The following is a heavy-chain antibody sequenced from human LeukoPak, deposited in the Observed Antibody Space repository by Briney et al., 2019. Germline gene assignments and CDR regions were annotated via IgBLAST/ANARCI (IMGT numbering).Heavy chain of an antibody. CDR1: GDSINTYH. Sequence: SETLSLTCNLSGDSINTYHWGWVRQPAGKGLEWIGRIHSDGSIYYSPSLKSRVTISADTSKNQFSLRLTSVTAADTAIYYCARRNDFHIWGQGTMVTVSS. CDR3: ARRNDFHI. J-gene: IGHJ3*02. V-gene: IGHV4-4*07. CDR2: IHSDGSI.